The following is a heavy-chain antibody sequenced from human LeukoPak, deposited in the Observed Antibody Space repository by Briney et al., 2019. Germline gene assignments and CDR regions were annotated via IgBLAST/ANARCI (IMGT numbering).Heavy chain of an antibody. J-gene: IGHJ4*02. Sequence: GESLQISCKGSGYNFASYWIGWVRQMPGKGLEWMGIISPGDSDTRYSPSFQGQVTISADKSISTAYLQWSSLKASDTAMYYCARTYSSSYYAPDYWGQGTLVTVSS. CDR3: ARTYSSSYYAPDY. CDR1: GYNFASYW. CDR2: ISPGDSDT. V-gene: IGHV5-51*01. D-gene: IGHD1-26*01.